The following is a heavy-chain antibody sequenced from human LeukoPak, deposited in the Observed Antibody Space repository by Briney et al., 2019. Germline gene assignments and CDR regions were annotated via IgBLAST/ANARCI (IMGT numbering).Heavy chain of an antibody. V-gene: IGHV4-34*01. J-gene: IGHJ4*02. D-gene: IGHD2/OR15-2a*01. Sequence: PSETLSLTCGVYGGSFGGYYWSWIRQPPGKGLEWIGEIDHSGSTNYNRSLKSRVTISVDTSKNQFSLKVNSVTAADTAVYYCASARVLYRSSDYWGQGTPVTVSS. CDR1: GGSFGGYY. CDR2: IDHSGST. CDR3: ASARVLYRSSDY.